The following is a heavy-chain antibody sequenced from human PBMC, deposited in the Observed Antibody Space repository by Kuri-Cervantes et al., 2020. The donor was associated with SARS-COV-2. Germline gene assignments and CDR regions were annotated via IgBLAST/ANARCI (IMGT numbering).Heavy chain of an antibody. J-gene: IGHJ4*02. V-gene: IGHV3-23*01. CDR1: GFTFSSYA. Sequence: GGSLRLSCAASGFTFSSYAMSWVRQAPGKGLEWVSAISGSGGSTYYADSVKGRFTISRDNAKNSLYLQMNSLRAEDTAVYYCARDRDDYVWGSYRNFDYWGQGTLVTVSS. CDR2: ISGSGGST. CDR3: ARDRDDYVWGSYRNFDY. D-gene: IGHD3-16*02.